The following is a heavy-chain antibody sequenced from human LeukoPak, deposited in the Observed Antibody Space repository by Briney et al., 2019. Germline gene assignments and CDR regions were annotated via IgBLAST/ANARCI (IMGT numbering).Heavy chain of an antibody. J-gene: IGHJ3*02. CDR1: GFTFSSYS. Sequence: GGSLRLSCAASGFTFSSYSMNWVRQAPGKGLEWVSSISSSSSYIYYADSAKGRFTISRDNAKNSLYLQMNSLRAEDTAVYYCARDKTLITIFGVVADAFDIWGQGTMVTVSS. V-gene: IGHV3-21*01. CDR2: ISSSSSYI. CDR3: ARDKTLITIFGVVADAFDI. D-gene: IGHD3-3*01.